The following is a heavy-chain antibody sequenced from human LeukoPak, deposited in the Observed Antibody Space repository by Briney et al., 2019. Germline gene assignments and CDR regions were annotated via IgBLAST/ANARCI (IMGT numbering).Heavy chain of an antibody. Sequence: ASVKVSCKASGYTFTSYYMHWVRQAPGQGLEWMGIINPSGGSTSYAQKFQGRVTMTRDTSTSTVYMELSGLRSEDTAVYYCARGGPGDGSGWYPQYYFDYWGQGTLVTVSS. CDR2: INPSGGST. CDR3: ARGGPGDGSGWYPQYYFDY. J-gene: IGHJ4*02. CDR1: GYTFTSYY. D-gene: IGHD6-19*01. V-gene: IGHV1-46*01.